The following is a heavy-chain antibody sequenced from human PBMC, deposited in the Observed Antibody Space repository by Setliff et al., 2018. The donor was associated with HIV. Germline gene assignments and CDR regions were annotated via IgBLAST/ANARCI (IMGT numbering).Heavy chain of an antibody. J-gene: IGHJ3*01. CDR3: ARVQMSYAAFDV. V-gene: IGHV4-59*01. CDR2: IYFTGSS. Sequence: SETLSLTCTVSGGSISTYYWSWIRQPSGKGLEWIGPIYFTGSSDNNPSLKSRVTLSVDTSKHQFSLKLSSVTAADTAVYYCARVQMSYAAFDVWGQGTMVTVSS. D-gene: IGHD4-17*01. CDR1: GGSISTYY.